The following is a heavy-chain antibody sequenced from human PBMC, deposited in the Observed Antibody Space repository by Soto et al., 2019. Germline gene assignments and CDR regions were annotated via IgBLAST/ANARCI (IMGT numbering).Heavy chain of an antibody. CDR1: GFTFSSYA. CDR2: TSYDGSDR. J-gene: IGHJ4*02. Sequence: GSLRLSCAASGFTFSSYAMSWVRQAPGKGLEWVAVTSYDGSDRYYADSVKGRFTISRDNSKNTLYLQMNSLRAEDTALYYCARQGGSSWYREVFDYWGQGTRVTVSS. CDR3: ARQGGSSWYREVFDY. D-gene: IGHD6-13*01. V-gene: IGHV3-30-3*01.